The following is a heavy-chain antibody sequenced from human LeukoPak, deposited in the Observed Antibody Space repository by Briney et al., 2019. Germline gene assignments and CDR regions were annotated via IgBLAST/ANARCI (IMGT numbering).Heavy chain of an antibody. J-gene: IGHJ4*02. V-gene: IGHV3-9*03. CDR1: GFTFDDYA. D-gene: IGHD3-22*01. CDR2: ISWNSGSI. CDR3: AKDMTSGYDSSGSSGFDY. Sequence: PGGSLRLSCAASGFTFDDYAMHWVRQAPGKGLEWVSGISWNSGSIGYPDSVKGRFTISRDNAKNSLYLQMNSLRAEDMALYYCAKDMTSGYDSSGSSGFDYWGQGTLVTVSS.